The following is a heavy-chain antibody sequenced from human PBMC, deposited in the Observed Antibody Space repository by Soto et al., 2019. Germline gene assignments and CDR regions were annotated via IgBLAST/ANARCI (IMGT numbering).Heavy chain of an antibody. CDR1: GSSINNYY. J-gene: IGHJ4*02. CDR2: IYYSGST. CDR3: ARGSGWYYY. Sequence: QVQLQESGPGLVKPSETLSLTCSVSGSSINNYYWSWVRQPPGKGLEWIGYIYYSGSTNYNPSLKSLVTVSVDTSKNQFSLKLTSVTAADTAVYYCARGSGWYYYWGQGTLVTVSS. D-gene: IGHD6-19*01. V-gene: IGHV4-59*01.